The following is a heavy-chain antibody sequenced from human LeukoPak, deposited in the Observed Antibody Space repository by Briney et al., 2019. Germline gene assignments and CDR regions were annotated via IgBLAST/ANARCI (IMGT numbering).Heavy chain of an antibody. D-gene: IGHD3-10*01. J-gene: IGHJ1*01. CDR3: ASATYYGSGTEYFQH. Sequence: PSETLSLTCTVSGVSVSSGSYYWRWIRQPPGKGLEWIGYIYYSGSTNYNPSLKSRVTISVDTSKNQFSLKLSPVTAADTAVYYCASATYYGSGTEYFQHWGQGTLVTVSS. V-gene: IGHV4-61*01. CDR2: IYYSGST. CDR1: GVSVSSGSYY.